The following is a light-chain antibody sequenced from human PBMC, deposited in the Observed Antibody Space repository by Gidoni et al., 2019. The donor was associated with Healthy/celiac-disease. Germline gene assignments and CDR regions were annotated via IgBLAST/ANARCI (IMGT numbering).Light chain of an antibody. CDR1: QSIRND. V-gene: IGKV1-17*01. Sequence: DIQMTQFPSSLSASAGDRVTLTCRASQSIRNDLRGYQQKPGKAPKRLIYAASSLQTGVPSRFSGSGSGTEFTLTISSLQPEDFAAYYCLQHHSYPWTFGQGTKVEIK. J-gene: IGKJ1*01. CDR2: AAS. CDR3: LQHHSYPWT.